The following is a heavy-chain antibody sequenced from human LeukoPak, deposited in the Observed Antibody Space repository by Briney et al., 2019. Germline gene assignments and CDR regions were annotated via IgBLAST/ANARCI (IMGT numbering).Heavy chain of an antibody. CDR2: IYYSGNT. D-gene: IGHD1-7*01. CDR3: AVGGTPNWFDP. Sequence: SETLSLTCTVSGGSISTSYYYWGWIRQPPGKGLEWIGSIYYSGNTYYNPSLKSRVTISVDTSKNQFSLKLSSVTAADTAVYYCAVGGTPNWFDPWGQGTLVTVSS. J-gene: IGHJ5*02. CDR1: GGSISTSYYY. V-gene: IGHV4-39*07.